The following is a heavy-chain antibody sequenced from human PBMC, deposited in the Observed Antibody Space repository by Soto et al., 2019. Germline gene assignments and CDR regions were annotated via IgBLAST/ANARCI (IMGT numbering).Heavy chain of an antibody. CDR2: IYYSGST. Sequence: QVQLQESGPGLVKPSQTLSLTCTVSGGSISSGGYYWSWIRQHPGKGLEWIGYIYYSGSTYYNPSLKSRVTISVDTSKNQFSLKLSSVTAADTAVYYCARDDRGVTDAGRGVGFDYWGQGTLVTVSS. V-gene: IGHV4-31*03. D-gene: IGHD3-10*01. CDR1: GGSISSGGYY. J-gene: IGHJ4*02. CDR3: ARDDRGVTDAGRGVGFDY.